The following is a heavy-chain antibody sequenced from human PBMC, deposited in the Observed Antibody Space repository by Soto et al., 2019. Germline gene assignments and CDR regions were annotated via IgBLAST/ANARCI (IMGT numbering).Heavy chain of an antibody. Sequence: SGPTLVNPTETLTLTCTVSGFSLSNARMGVSWIRQPPGKALEWLAHIFSNDEKSYSTSLKSRLTISKDTSKSQVVLTMTNMDPVDTATYYCARIGLKAAAGPYYYYYGMDVWGQGTTVTVYS. V-gene: IGHV2-26*01. D-gene: IGHD6-13*01. J-gene: IGHJ6*02. CDR1: GFSLSNARMG. CDR2: IFSNDEK. CDR3: ARIGLKAAAGPYYYYYGMDV.